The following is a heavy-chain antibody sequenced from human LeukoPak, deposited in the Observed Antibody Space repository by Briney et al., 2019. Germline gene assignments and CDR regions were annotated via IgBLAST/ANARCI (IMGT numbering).Heavy chain of an antibody. CDR2: ISGSGGST. CDR1: GFTFSSYA. CDR3: ARESSQASSSYADY. Sequence: PGGSLRLSCAASGFTFSSYAMSWVRQAPGKGLEWVSAISGSGGSTYYADSVKGRFTTSRDNSKNTLYLQMNSLRAEDTAVYYCARESSQASSSYADYWGQGTLVTVSS. V-gene: IGHV3-23*01. D-gene: IGHD6-6*01. J-gene: IGHJ4*02.